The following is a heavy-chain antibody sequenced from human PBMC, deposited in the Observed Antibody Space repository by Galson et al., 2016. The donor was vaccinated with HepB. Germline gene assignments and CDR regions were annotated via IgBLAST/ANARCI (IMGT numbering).Heavy chain of an antibody. J-gene: IGHJ6*02. CDR2: IIPKFATA. CDR3: AKTLNLSRRIGGWFYFGMDV. D-gene: IGHD6-19*01. Sequence: SVKVSCKASGGTFSNYGITWVRQAPGQGLEWMGGIIPKFATANYAERFQGRVTITADASTGTANMEMSSLRSEDTAVYYCAKTLNLSRRIGGWFYFGMDVWGQGTTVTVSS. V-gene: IGHV1-69*13. CDR1: GGTFSNYG.